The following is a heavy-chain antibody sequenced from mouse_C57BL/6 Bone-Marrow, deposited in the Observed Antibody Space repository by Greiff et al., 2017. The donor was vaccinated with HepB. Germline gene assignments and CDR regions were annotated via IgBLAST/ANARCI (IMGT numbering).Heavy chain of an antibody. CDR3: TSTVVSYFDV. D-gene: IGHD1-1*01. V-gene: IGHV14-4*01. CDR2: IDPENGDT. CDR1: GFNIKDDY. Sequence: EVQLQQSGAELVRPGASVKLSCTASGFNIKDDYMHWVKQRPEQGLEWIGWIDPENGDTEYASKFQGKATITADTSSNTAYLQLSSLTSEDTAVYYCTSTVVSYFDVWGTGTTVTVSS. J-gene: IGHJ1*03.